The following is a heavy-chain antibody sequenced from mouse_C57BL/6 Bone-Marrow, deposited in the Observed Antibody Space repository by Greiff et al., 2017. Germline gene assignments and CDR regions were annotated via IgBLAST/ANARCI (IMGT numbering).Heavy chain of an antibody. J-gene: IGHJ3*01. CDR1: GYTFTDYE. V-gene: IGHV1-15*01. Sequence: QVQLQQSGAELVRPGASVTLSCKASGYTFTDYEMHWVKQTPVHGLEWIGAIDPETGGTAYNQKFKCKAILTADKSSSTAYMELRSLTSEDSAVYYCTRPTVWGQGTLVTVSA. CDR3: TRPTV. CDR2: IDPETGGT. D-gene: IGHD1-1*01.